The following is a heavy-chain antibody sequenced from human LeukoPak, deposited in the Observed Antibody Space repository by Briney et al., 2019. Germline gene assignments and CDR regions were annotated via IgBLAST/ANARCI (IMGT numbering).Heavy chain of an antibody. CDR2: IYYSGST. CDR1: GGSIRSSSYY. Sequence: SETLSLTCTVSGGSIRSSSYYWVWIRQPPGKGLVCIGSIYYSGSTYYNPSLKSRVTISVDTSKNQFSLKLSSVTAADTAVYYCARESADTAINHWGQGTLVTVSS. J-gene: IGHJ5*02. V-gene: IGHV4-39*07. D-gene: IGHD5-18*01. CDR3: ARESADTAINH.